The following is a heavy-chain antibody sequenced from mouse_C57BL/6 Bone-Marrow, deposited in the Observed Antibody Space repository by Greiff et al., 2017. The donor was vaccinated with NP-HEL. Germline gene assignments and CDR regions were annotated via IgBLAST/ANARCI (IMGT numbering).Heavy chain of an antibody. CDR2: IYPGSGNT. CDR3: ARWGSSGYGDYFDY. Sequence: VKLMESGAELVRPGASVKLSCKASGYTFTDYYINWVKQRPGQGLEWIARIYPGSGNTYYNEKFKGKATLTAEKSSSTAYMQLSSLTSEDSAVYFCARWGSSGYGDYFDYWGQGTTLTVSS. J-gene: IGHJ2*01. CDR1: GYTFTDYY. D-gene: IGHD3-2*02. V-gene: IGHV1-76*01.